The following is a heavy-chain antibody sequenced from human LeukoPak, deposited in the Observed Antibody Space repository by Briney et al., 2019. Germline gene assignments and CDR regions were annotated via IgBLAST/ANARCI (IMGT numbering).Heavy chain of an antibody. CDR3: ARATGTWGHDGFDI. CDR2: ISGDSSNT. CDR1: GYTFTSYG. Sequence: ASVKVSCKASGYTFTSYGISWVRQAPGQGLEWMAWISGDSSNTKYAQRLQGRVTMTTDTSTTTAYMELRSLRSDDTAVYYCARATGTWGHDGFDIWGQGTMVTVSS. D-gene: IGHD3-16*01. J-gene: IGHJ3*02. V-gene: IGHV1-18*01.